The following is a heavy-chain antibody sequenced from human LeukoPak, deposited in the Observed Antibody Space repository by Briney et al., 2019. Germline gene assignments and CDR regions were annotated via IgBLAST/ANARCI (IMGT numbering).Heavy chain of an antibody. V-gene: IGHV3-23*01. CDR2: ISGSGGST. CDR1: GFTFSSYA. J-gene: IGHJ4*02. D-gene: IGHD3-22*01. Sequence: PGGSLRLSCAASGFTFSSYAMSWVRQAPGKGLEWVSAISGSGGSTYYADSVKGRFTISRDNSKNTLHLQMNSLRAEDTAVYYCAKTPGAMIVVVITYFDYWGQGTLVTVSS. CDR3: AKTPGAMIVVVITYFDY.